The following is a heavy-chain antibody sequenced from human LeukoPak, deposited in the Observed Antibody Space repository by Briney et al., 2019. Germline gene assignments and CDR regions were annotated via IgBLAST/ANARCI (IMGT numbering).Heavy chain of an antibody. CDR1: GFTFSSYW. Sequence: GGSLRLSCAASGFTFSSYWMHWVRQAPGKGLEWVAVIWYDGSNKYYADSVKGRFTISRDNSKNTLYLQMNSLRAEDTAVYYCAKGVGDSSGLFDYWGQGTLVTVSP. J-gene: IGHJ4*02. D-gene: IGHD3-22*01. V-gene: IGHV3-33*06. CDR3: AKGVGDSSGLFDY. CDR2: IWYDGSNK.